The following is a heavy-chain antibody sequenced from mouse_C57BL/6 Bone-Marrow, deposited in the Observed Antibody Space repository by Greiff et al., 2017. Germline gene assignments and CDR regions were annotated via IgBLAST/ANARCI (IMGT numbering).Heavy chain of an antibody. CDR3: ARRSLLCHAMDY. V-gene: IGHV1-19*01. D-gene: IGHD2-1*01. J-gene: IGHJ4*01. Sequence: VQLQQSGPVLVKPGASVKMSCKASGYTFTDYYMNWVKQSHGKSLEWIGVINPYNGGTSYNQKFKGKATLTVDKSSSTAYMELNSLTSEDSAVYYCARRSLLCHAMDYWGQGTSVTVSS. CDR1: GYTFTDYY. CDR2: INPYNGGT.